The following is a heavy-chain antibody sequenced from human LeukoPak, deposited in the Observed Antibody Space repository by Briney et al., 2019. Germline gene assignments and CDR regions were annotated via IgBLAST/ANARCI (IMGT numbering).Heavy chain of an antibody. D-gene: IGHD6-13*01. CDR2: ISAYNGNT. CDR1: GYTFTSYG. CDR3: ARGPPGIAAAGPSNNWFDP. J-gene: IGHJ5*02. Sequence: ASVEVSCKASGYTFTSYGISWVRQAPGQGLEWMGWISAYNGNTNYAQKLQGRVTMTTDTSTSTAYMELRSLRSDDTAVYYCARGPPGIAAAGPSNNWFDPWGQGTLVTVSS. V-gene: IGHV1-18*01.